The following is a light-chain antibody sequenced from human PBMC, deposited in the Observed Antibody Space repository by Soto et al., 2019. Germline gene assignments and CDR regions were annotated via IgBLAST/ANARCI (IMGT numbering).Light chain of an antibody. CDR3: RSYTSRSTLV. V-gene: IGLV2-14*01. CDR2: DVS. CDR1: SSDVGGYNY. J-gene: IGLJ2*01. Sequence: QSVLTQPASVSGSPGQSITISCTGTSSDVGGYNYVSWYQQHPGKAPKLMIYDVSDRPSGVSSRFSGSKSGNTASLTISGLQVEDEADYYCRSYTSRSTLVFGGGTKLTVL.